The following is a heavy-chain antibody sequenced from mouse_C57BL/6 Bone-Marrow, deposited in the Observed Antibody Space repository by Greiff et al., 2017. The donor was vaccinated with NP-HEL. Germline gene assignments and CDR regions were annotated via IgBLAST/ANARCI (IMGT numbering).Heavy chain of an antibody. Sequence: EVHLVESGGGLVQPGGSLKLSCAASGFTFSDYYMYWVRQTPEKRLEWVAYISNGGGSTYYPDTVKGRFTISRDNAKNTLYLQMSRLKSEDTAMYYCARQDGYYEEYFDYWGQGTTLTVSS. J-gene: IGHJ2*01. CDR1: GFTFSDYY. CDR3: ARQDGYYEEYFDY. V-gene: IGHV5-12*01. CDR2: ISNGGGST. D-gene: IGHD2-3*01.